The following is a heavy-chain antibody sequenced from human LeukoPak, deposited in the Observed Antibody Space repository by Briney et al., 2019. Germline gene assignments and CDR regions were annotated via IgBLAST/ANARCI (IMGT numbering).Heavy chain of an antibody. D-gene: IGHD2-15*01. J-gene: IGHJ4*02. V-gene: IGHV1-2*02. CDR3: ARENLRYCSGGSCYSIDY. CDR1: GYTFTSYY. Sequence: ASVKVSCKASGYTFTSYYMHWVRQAPGQGLEWMGWINPNSGGTNYAQKFQGRVTMTRDTSISTAYMELSRLRSDDTAVYYCARENLRYCSGGSCYSIDYWGQGTLVTVSS. CDR2: INPNSGGT.